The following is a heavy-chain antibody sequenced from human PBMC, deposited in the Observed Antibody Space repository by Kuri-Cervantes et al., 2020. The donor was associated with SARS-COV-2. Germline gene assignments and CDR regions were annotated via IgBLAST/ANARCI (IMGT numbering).Heavy chain of an antibody. CDR1: GFSFSTYW. J-gene: IGHJ4*02. Sequence: GGSLRLSCAASGFSFSTYWMSWVRQTPGKGLEWAANIKQDASEEYCVDSVKGRFTISRGNAQNSLYLQMNNLRAEDTAVYYCAKAYNFWNYFDHWGQGTRVTVSS. CDR3: AKAYNFWNYFDH. V-gene: IGHV3-7*02. CDR2: IKQDASEE. D-gene: IGHD3-3*01.